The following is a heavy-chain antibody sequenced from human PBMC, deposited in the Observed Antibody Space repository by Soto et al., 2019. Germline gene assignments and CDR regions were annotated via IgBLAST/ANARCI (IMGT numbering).Heavy chain of an antibody. CDR1: GFTFSSYS. J-gene: IGHJ3*02. Sequence: GGSLRLSCAASGFTFSSYSMNWVRQAPGKGLEWVSYISSSGSTIYYADSVKGRFTISRDNAKSSLYLQMSSLRAEDTAVYYCARGSPTVFDAFDIWGQGTMVTVSS. CDR2: ISSSGSTI. CDR3: ARGSPTVFDAFDI. V-gene: IGHV3-48*01.